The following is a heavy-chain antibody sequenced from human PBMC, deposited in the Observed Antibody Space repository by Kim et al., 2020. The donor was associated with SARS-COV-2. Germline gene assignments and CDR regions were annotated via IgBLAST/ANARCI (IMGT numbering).Heavy chain of an antibody. CDR1: GYTFTSYA. Sequence: ASVKVSCKASGYTFTSYAMNWVRQAPGQGLEWMGWINTNTGNTTYAQGFTGRFVFSLDTSVSTAYLQISSLKAEDTAVYYCARDRRYYYDSSGYSTPLVDYWGQGTLVTVSS. V-gene: IGHV7-4-1*02. J-gene: IGHJ4*02. D-gene: IGHD3-22*01. CDR2: INTNTGNT. CDR3: ARDRRYYYDSSGYSTPLVDY.